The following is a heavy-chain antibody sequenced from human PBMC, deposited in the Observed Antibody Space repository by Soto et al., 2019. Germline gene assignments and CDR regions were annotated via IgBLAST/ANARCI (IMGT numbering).Heavy chain of an antibody. V-gene: IGHV3-11*06. CDR3: VRDARLASF. Sequence: QVQLVESGGGLVKPGGSLRLSCAASGFTFSDFYMNWLRQTPGKGLEWLAYISGSGSGTNYADSVKGRFTISRDNAKNSLYLQRNSLRIEDTAVYYGVRDARLASFWGLGTLVTVSS. CDR2: ISGSGSGT. CDR1: GFTFSDFY. J-gene: IGHJ4*02. D-gene: IGHD6-19*01.